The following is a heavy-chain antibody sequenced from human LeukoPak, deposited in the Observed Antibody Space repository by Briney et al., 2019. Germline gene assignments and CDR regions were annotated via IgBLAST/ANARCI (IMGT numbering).Heavy chain of an antibody. J-gene: IGHJ2*01. Sequence: ASVNVSCKASGYTFTDYYLHRVRQAPGQGLEWMGWINPNSGGTHYVQKFQGRVTMTRDTSINTAYMELSRLGSDDSAVYYCARYQLLYRYFDLWGRGTLVTVSS. CDR2: INPNSGGT. CDR3: ARYQLLYRYFDL. D-gene: IGHD2-2*02. V-gene: IGHV1-2*02. CDR1: GYTFTDYY.